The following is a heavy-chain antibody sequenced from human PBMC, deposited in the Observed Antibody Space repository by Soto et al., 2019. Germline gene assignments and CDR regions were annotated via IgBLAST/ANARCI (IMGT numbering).Heavy chain of an antibody. CDR3: AHFNASLRAPIAAFDV. D-gene: IGHD3-10*01. CDR2: VYWDGDE. V-gene: IGHV2-5*02. J-gene: IGHJ3*01. CDR1: GFSLSSREMA. Sequence: QITLKESGPTLVKPTQTLTLTCSFSGFSLSSREMAVGWIRQPPGKALEWLALVYWDGDERYSPSLNNRLTITKDTSKNQVVLLMTNVDPVDTGKYYCAHFNASLRAPIAAFDVWGQGTTVTVSS.